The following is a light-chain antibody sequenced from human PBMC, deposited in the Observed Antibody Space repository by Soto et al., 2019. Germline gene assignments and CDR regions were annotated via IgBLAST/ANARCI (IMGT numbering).Light chain of an antibody. J-gene: IGLJ2*01. CDR1: KLGTKY. Sequence: SYELTQPPSVSVSPGQTASITCSGDKLGTKYACWYQQKPGQSPVLVIYQDTKRPSGIPARFAGSNSGDTATLTISGTQTMDEADYYCQAWDRSTVVFGGGTKLTVL. CDR3: QAWDRSTVV. V-gene: IGLV3-1*01. CDR2: QDT.